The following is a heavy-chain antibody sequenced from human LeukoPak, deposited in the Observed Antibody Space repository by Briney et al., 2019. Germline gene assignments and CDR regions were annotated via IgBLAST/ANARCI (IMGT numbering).Heavy chain of an antibody. Sequence: GGSLRLSCADSGFTFSNYAMSGVRQAPGEGVEWVSHISGSGCNTYYADSVKGRFTISRDNSKTTVFLQMNSLRAEDTAVYYCAKWGDYDVLTGYYVSDYWGQGTLVTVSS. CDR2: ISGSGCNT. CDR3: AKWGDYDVLTGYYVSDY. D-gene: IGHD3-9*01. CDR1: GFTFSNYA. J-gene: IGHJ4*02. V-gene: IGHV3-23*01.